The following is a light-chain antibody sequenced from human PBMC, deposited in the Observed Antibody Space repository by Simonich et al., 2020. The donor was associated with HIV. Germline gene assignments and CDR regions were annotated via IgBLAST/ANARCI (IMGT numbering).Light chain of an antibody. J-gene: IGKJ4*01. Sequence: DIVMTQSPDSLAVSLGERATINCKSNQSVLYSSNNKNNLAWYQQKPGQPPKLLIYWASTRESGVPGRFRGSGSGTDFTLTISSLQAEDVAVYYCQQYYSTPLTFGGGTKVEIK. CDR3: QQYYSTPLT. CDR1: QSVLYSSNNKNN. V-gene: IGKV4-1*01. CDR2: WAS.